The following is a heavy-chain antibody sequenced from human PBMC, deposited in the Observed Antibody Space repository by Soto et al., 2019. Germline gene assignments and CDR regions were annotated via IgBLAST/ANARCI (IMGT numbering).Heavy chain of an antibody. V-gene: IGHV3-11*05. CDR2: ISSSTSHT. Sequence: QVQLVESGGGLVKPGGSLRLSCAVSGFTFSDYYMTWIRQAPGKGLEWVSYISSSTSHTNYADSVKGRFTISRDNAKNSLFRQMNSLRAEDTAVYYCARGRGAAAYYFDFWGQGTLVTVSS. CDR3: ARGRGAAAYYFDF. CDR1: GFTFSDYY. J-gene: IGHJ4*02. D-gene: IGHD2-2*01.